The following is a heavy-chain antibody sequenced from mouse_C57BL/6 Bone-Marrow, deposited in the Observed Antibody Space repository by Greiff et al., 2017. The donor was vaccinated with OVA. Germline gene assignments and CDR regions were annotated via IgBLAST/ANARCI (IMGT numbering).Heavy chain of an antibody. J-gene: IGHJ4*01. D-gene: IGHD3-3*01. V-gene: IGHV2-6*01. Sequence: VKLMESGPGLVAPSQSLSITCTVSGFSLTSYGVDWVRQSPGKGLEWLGVIWGVGSTNYNSALKSRLSISKDNSKSQVFLKMNSLQTDDTAMYYCASELGQPMDYWGQGTSVTVSS. CDR3: ASELGQPMDY. CDR2: IWGVGST. CDR1: GFSLTSYG.